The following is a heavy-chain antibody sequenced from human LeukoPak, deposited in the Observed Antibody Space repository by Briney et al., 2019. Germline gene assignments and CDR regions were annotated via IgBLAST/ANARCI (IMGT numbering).Heavy chain of an antibody. V-gene: IGHV1-46*01. Sequence: GASVKVSCKASGYTFTSNYMHWVRQAPGQGLEWMGVINPSGGSTSYAQKFQGRVTLTRDMSTSTDYLELSSLRSEDTAVYYCARDNSVRDTAWWFDPWGQGTLVTVPS. CDR2: INPSGGST. CDR3: ARDNSVRDTAWWFDP. J-gene: IGHJ5*02. D-gene: IGHD2-21*02. CDR1: GYTFTSNY.